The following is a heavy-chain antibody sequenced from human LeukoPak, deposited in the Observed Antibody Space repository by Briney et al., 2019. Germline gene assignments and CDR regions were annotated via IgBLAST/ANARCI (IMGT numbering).Heavy chain of an antibody. CDR3: ARAPRYYYDSRGYYYGMDV. V-gene: IGHV1-69*01. CDR2: IIPIFGTA. CDR1: GGTFSSYA. Sequence: GASVKVSCKASGGTFSSYAISWVRQAPGQGLEWMGGIIPIFGTANYAQEFQGRVTITADESTSTAYMELSSLRSEDTAVYYCARAPRYYYDSRGYYYGMDVWGQGTTITVSS. D-gene: IGHD3-22*01. J-gene: IGHJ6*02.